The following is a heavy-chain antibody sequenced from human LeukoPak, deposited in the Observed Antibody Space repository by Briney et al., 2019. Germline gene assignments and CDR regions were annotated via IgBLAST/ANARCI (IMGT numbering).Heavy chain of an antibody. Sequence: SQTLSLTCAIPGDSILTNNVAWNWIRQSPSRGLEWLGRTYYRSKWSFDYAVSVKSRITINADTSKNQFSLQLSSVTPEDTAVYYCARGKYTSFDNWGQGTLVTVSS. CDR3: ARGKYTSFDN. CDR2: TYYRSKWSF. V-gene: IGHV6-1*01. J-gene: IGHJ4*02. D-gene: IGHD6-6*01. CDR1: GDSILTNNVA.